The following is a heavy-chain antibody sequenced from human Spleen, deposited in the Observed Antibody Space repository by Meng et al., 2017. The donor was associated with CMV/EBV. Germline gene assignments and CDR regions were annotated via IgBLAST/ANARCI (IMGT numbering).Heavy chain of an antibody. CDR1: GRSFSGYY. J-gene: IGHJ4*02. D-gene: IGHD3-10*01. CDR3: ARGPLWFGEPHGGV. V-gene: IGHV4-34*01. CDR2: NNNNGST. Sequence: QLQQGGAGLLQPSETLALTCAVCGRSFSGYYLCWIRQPPGKGQWWIWENNNNGSTNYNPSLKSRVTISVDTSKNQFSLKLSSVTAADTAVYYCARGPLWFGEPHGGVWGQGTLVTVSS.